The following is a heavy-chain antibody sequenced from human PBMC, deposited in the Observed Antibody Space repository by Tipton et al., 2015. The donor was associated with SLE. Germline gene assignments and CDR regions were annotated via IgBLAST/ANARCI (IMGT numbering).Heavy chain of an antibody. CDR1: GFTFSSYA. CDR2: IKSKTDGGTT. CDR3: TTDSRWGWGLYYFDY. J-gene: IGHJ4*02. D-gene: IGHD3-16*01. Sequence: SLRLSCAASGFTFSSYAMSWVRQAPGKGLEWVGRIKSKTDGGTTDYAAPVKGRFTISRDDSKNTLYLQMNSLKTEDTAVYYCTTDSRWGWGLYYFDYWGQGTLVTVSS. V-gene: IGHV3-15*01.